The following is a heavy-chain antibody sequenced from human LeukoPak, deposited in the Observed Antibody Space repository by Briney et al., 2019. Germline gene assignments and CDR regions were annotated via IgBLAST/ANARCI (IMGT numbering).Heavy chain of an antibody. CDR1: GYTFSNYG. CDR2: VSPYNGKT. V-gene: IGHV1-18*01. Sequence: ASVKVSCKASGYTFSNYGISWVRQAPGQGLEWMGWVSPYNGKTDFARRFQGRVTMTTDTSTTTAYMELRNLRSDDTAVYYCAKGGAYSLFDYWGQGTLVTVSS. J-gene: IGHJ4*02. D-gene: IGHD5-18*01. CDR3: AKGGAYSLFDY.